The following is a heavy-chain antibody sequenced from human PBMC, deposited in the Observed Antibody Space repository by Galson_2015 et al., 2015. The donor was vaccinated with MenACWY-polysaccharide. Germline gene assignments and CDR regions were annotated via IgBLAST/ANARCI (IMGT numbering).Heavy chain of an antibody. V-gene: IGHV5-51*03. J-gene: IGHJ1*01. CDR1: GYSFTSYW. Sequence: QSGAEVKKPGESLKISCKGLGYSFTSYWIGWVRQMPGKGLEWMGIIYPGGSDARFSPSFQGQVTMSVDKSISTAYLQWNSLKASDTAIHYCARITGGEYFQYWGQGALVTV. CDR2: IYPGGSDA. D-gene: IGHD3-10*01. CDR3: ARITGGEYFQY.